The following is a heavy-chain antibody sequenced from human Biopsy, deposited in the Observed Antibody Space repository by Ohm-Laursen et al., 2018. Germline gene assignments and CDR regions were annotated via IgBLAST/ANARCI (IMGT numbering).Heavy chain of an antibody. Sequence: SVKVSCKASGYSFTSYYMHWVRQAPGHGLEWMGMINPSGSTTSYPQIFQGRVTMIRDTSATTGYMELSSLRSDDTAVYYCARDIMNPIGGLVARSDVFDVWGQGTMVTVSS. CDR1: GYSFTSYY. D-gene: IGHD3-16*02. CDR2: INPSGSTT. J-gene: IGHJ3*01. CDR3: ARDIMNPIGGLVARSDVFDV. V-gene: IGHV1-46*01.